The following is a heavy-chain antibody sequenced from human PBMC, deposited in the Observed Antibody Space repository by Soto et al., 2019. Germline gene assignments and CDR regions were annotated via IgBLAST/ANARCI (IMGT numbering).Heavy chain of an antibody. CDR2: TYYRSQWLN. CDR3: AREQGYYHDSSGPFDY. Sequence: SQTLSLTCAFSGDGVSRNIAACHCIRQSPSRGLEWLGRTYYRSQWLNDYAASVKSRITIKPDTSKNQFSLELDSVTPEDTAVYYCAREQGYYHDSSGPFDYWGLGTLVTVSS. CDR1: GDGVSRNIAA. V-gene: IGHV6-1*01. D-gene: IGHD3-22*01. J-gene: IGHJ4*02.